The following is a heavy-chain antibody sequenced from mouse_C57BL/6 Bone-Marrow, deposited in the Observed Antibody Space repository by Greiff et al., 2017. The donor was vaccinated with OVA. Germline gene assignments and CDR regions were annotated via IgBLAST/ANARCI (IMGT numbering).Heavy chain of an antibody. Sequence: VQLQQSGPVLVKPGASVKMSCKASGYTFTDYYMNWVKQSHGKSLEWIGVINPYNGGTSYNQKFKGKATLTVDKSSSTAYMELNSLTSEDSAVYYCARTIYGSSLWSFDVWGTGTTVTVSS. J-gene: IGHJ1*03. CDR2: INPYNGGT. D-gene: IGHD1-1*01. V-gene: IGHV1-19*01. CDR3: ARTIYGSSLWSFDV. CDR1: GYTFTDYY.